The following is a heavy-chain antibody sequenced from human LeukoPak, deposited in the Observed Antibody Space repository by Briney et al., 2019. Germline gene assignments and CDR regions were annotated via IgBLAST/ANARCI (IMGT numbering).Heavy chain of an antibody. CDR3: ARMEGIYWYFAY. CDR2: MNPNSGNT. Sequence: ASVKVSCKASGYTFTSYDINWVRQATGQGLEWMGWMNPNSGNTGYAQKFQGRVTMTRNTSISTAYMELSSLRSEDTAVYYCARMEGIYWYFAYWGQGTLVTVSS. J-gene: IGHJ4*02. CDR1: GYTFTSYD. D-gene: IGHD5-12*01. V-gene: IGHV1-8*01.